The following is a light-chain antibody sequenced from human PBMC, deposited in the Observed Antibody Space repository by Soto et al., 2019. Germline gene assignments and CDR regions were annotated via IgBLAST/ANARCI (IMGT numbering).Light chain of an antibody. V-gene: IGLV2-23*02. CDR3: CSYAGSSTYV. Sequence: QSALTQPASVSGSPGQSITISCTGTSSDVGSYNLVSWYQQHPGKAPKLMISEVSKRPSGISNRFSGSKSGNTASLTISGPQAEDEADYYCCSYAGSSTYVFGTGTKVTVL. CDR1: SSDVGSYNL. CDR2: EVS. J-gene: IGLJ1*01.